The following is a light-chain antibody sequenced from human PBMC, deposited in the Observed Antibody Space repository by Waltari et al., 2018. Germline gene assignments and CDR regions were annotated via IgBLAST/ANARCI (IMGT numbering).Light chain of an antibody. CDR2: DAS. Sequence: IVMTQSPAILSVPPGEGATLSCRASQSVDTFLAWYQQIRGRAPSLLIWDASTRATGIPARFSGSGSGTEFTLTISSLQSEDFAVYYCQQYKQWPLTFGGGTRVDIK. J-gene: IGKJ4*01. V-gene: IGKV3-15*01. CDR3: QQYKQWPLT. CDR1: QSVDTF.